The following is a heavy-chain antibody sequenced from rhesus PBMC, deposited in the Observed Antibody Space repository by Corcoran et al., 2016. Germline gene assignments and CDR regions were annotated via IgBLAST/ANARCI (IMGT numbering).Heavy chain of an antibody. V-gene: IGHV2-174*01. CDR3: ARGDGGSSYGY. Sequence: QVTLKESGPALVKPTRTLTLTCTFSGFSLTTSSMAVGWIRQPPGKALEWLALIYWDDDKRYSTSLKSRLTISKDTSKNQVVLTMTNMDPVDTATYYCARGDGGSSYGYWGQGVLVTVSS. CDR1: GFSLTTSSMA. D-gene: IGHD4-29*01. CDR2: IYWDDDK. J-gene: IGHJ4*01.